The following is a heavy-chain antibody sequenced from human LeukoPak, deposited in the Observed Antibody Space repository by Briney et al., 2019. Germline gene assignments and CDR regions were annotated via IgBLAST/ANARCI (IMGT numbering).Heavy chain of an antibody. D-gene: IGHD3-22*01. CDR3: ARDYYYDRSGLDY. CDR1: GGTFSSYA. CDR2: IIPIFGTA. J-gene: IGHJ4*02. Sequence: SVKVSCKASGGTFSSYAISWVRQAPGQGLEWMGRIIPIFGTANYAQKFQGRVTITTDESTSTAYMELSSLRSEDTAVYYCARDYYYDRSGLDYWGQGTLVTVSS. V-gene: IGHV1-69*05.